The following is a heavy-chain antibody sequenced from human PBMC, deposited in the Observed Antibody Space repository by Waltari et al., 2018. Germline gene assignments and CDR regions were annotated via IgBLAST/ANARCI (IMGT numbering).Heavy chain of an antibody. CDR1: GFTFSSYE. D-gene: IGHD6-19*01. CDR2: ISSSGSTI. Sequence: EVQLVESGGGLVQPGGSLRLSCAASGFTFSSYEMNWVRQAPGKGLEWVSYISSSGSTIYYADSVKGRFTISRDNAKNSLYLQMNSLRAEDTAGYYCARELAVAGGFDYWGQGTLVTVSS. V-gene: IGHV3-48*03. J-gene: IGHJ4*02. CDR3: ARELAVAGGFDY.